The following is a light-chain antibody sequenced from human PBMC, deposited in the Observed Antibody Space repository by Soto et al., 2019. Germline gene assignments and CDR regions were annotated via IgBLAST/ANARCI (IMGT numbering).Light chain of an antibody. J-gene: IGKJ1*01. V-gene: IGKV3-20*01. CDR3: QQYSSSPWT. CDR2: GAS. Sequence: EIVLTQSPGTLSLSPGEIATLSCRASQSVSSSYLAWYQQKTGQAPRLLIYGASSRATGIPDRFSGSGSGTDYTLTISRLEPEDFAVYYCQQYSSSPWTFGQGTKVEIK. CDR1: QSVSSSY.